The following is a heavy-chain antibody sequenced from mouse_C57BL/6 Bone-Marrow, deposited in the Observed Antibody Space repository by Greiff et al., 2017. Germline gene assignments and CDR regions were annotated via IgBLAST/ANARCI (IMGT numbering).Heavy chain of an antibody. CDR3: TREEYDYDGVYFDY. CDR2: ISSGGDYI. J-gene: IGHJ2*01. D-gene: IGHD2-4*01. Sequence: EVQLVESGEGLVKPGGSLKLSCAASGFTFSSYAMSWVRQTPEKRLEWVAYISSGGDYIYYADTVKGRFTISRDNARNTLYLQMSSLKSEDTAMYYCTREEYDYDGVYFDYWGQGTTHTVSS. CDR1: GFTFSSYA. V-gene: IGHV5-9-1*02.